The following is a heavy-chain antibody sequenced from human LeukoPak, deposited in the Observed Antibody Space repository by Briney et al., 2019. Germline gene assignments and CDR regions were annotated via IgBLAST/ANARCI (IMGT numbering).Heavy chain of an antibody. V-gene: IGHV3-23*01. CDR3: AKDLIYNDRKWEFDP. Sequence: GGSLRLSCAASSNFIFSNFAMSWVRQAPGRGLEWISGITVGATDIHYADSVRGRFTISRDDSKGTLYLQMNSLRADATAVYYCAKDLIYNDRKWEFDPWGQGTLVTVSS. J-gene: IGHJ5*02. CDR2: ITVGATDI. D-gene: IGHD1-14*01. CDR1: SNFIFSNFA.